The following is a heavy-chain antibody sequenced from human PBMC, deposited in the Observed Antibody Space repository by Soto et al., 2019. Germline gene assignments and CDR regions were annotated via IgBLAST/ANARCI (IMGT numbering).Heavy chain of an antibody. V-gene: IGHV3-7*01. J-gene: IGHJ4*02. CDR2: IKSDGSEI. Sequence: GGSLRLSCAASGFTFSTYSMNWVRQAPGKGLEWVATIKSDGSEIHYVDSVKGRFTISRDNADNSLYLQMDSLRAEDTAVYYCAASVLLAYWGSGTLVTVSS. CDR3: AASVLLAY. D-gene: IGHD1-26*01. CDR1: GFTFSTYS.